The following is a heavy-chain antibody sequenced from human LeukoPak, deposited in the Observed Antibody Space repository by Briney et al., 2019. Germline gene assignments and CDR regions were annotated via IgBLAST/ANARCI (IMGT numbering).Heavy chain of an antibody. D-gene: IGHD3-10*01. CDR1: GIAFSTAW. CDR3: ATDRAWFDP. CDR2: IKSKIGGATA. V-gene: IGHV3-15*01. J-gene: IGHJ5*02. Sequence: GGSLRLSCAASGIAFSTAWMSWFRQAPGKGLGWVGRIKSKIGGATADYAAPVKDRFTNSRDDSKNTLYLQMNSLKTEDTAVYYCATDRAWFDPWGQGTLVTVSS.